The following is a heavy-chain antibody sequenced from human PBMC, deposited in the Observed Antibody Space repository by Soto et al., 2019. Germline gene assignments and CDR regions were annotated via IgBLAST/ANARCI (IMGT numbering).Heavy chain of an antibody. D-gene: IGHD3-9*01. V-gene: IGHV3-66*01. CDR1: GFTVSSNY. CDR3: ARGGHPELYDILTGWNWFDP. CDR2: IYSGGST. J-gene: IGHJ5*02. Sequence: PGGSLRLSCAASGFTVSSNYMSWVRQAPGKGLEWVSVIYSGGSTYYADSVKGRFTISRDNSKNTLYLQMNSLRAEDTAVYYCARGGHPELYDILTGWNWFDPWGQGTLVTVSS.